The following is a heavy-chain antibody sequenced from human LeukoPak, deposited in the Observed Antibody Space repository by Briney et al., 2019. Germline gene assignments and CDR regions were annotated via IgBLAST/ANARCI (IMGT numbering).Heavy chain of an antibody. D-gene: IGHD3-10*01. J-gene: IGHJ6*02. V-gene: IGHV1-2*02. CDR1: GYTFTSYG. Sequence: ASVKVSCKASGYTFTSYGISWVRQAPGQGLEWMGWINPNSGGTNYAQKFQGRVTMTGDTSISTAYMELSRLRSDDTAVYYCARQNYRRYYYYGMDVWGQGTTVTVSS. CDR3: ARQNYRRYYYYGMDV. CDR2: INPNSGGT.